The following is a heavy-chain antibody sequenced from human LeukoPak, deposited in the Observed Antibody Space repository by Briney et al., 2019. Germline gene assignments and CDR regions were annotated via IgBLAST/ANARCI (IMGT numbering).Heavy chain of an antibody. J-gene: IGHJ4*02. D-gene: IGHD2-21*02. V-gene: IGHV3-53*01. CDR1: GFTVSSNY. CDR3: ARDGTNCGGDCYSLST. Sequence: GGSLRLSCAASGFTVSSNYMSWVRQAPGKGLEWVSVIYSGGSTYYADSVKGRFTISRDNSKNTLYLQMNSLRAEDTAVYYCARDGTNCGGDCYSLSTGGQGTLVTVSS. CDR2: IYSGGST.